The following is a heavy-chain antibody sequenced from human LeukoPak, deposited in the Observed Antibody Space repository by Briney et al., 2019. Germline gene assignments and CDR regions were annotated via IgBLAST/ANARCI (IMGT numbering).Heavy chain of an antibody. CDR1: GYTFTSYY. J-gene: IGHJ4*02. Sequence: ASVKVSCKASGYTFTSYYMHWVRQAPGQGLGWMGIINPSGGSTSYAQKFQGIVTMTRAMSTSTVYMELSSLRSDDTAVYYCARVSGYCSGGSCYGYWGQGTLVTVSS. D-gene: IGHD2-15*01. CDR3: ARVSGYCSGGSCYGY. V-gene: IGHV1-46*01. CDR2: INPSGGST.